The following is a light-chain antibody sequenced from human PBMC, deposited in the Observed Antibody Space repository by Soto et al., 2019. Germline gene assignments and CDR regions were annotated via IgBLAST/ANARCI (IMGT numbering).Light chain of an antibody. J-gene: IGKJ1*01. Sequence: EIVLTQSPGTLSLSPGERATLSCRASQSVSSNYLAWYQQKPGQAPRLLIFGASSRATGIADRFSGSASATNFSLTTSRMEAEDFAVYYCQQHGSSKWTFGQGTKVEMK. CDR2: GAS. CDR3: QQHGSSKWT. V-gene: IGKV3-20*01. CDR1: QSVSSNY.